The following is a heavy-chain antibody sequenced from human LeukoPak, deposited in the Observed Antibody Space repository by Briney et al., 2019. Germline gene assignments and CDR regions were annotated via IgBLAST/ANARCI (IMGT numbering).Heavy chain of an antibody. D-gene: IGHD3-10*01. V-gene: IGHV1-2*02. CDR2: INPNSGGT. CDR1: GYTFTGFY. J-gene: IGHJ4*02. Sequence: SVKVSCKASGYTFTGFYMHWVRQAPGHGLEWMGWINPNSGGTNYAQKFQGRVTMTRDTSITTAYMELSRLRSDDTAVYYCARDRYYASGSYYFDYWGQGTLVTVSS. CDR3: ARDRYYASGSYYFDY.